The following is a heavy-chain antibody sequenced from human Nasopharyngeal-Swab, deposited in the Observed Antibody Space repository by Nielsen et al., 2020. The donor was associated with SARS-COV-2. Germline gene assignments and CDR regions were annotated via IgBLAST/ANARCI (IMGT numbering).Heavy chain of an antibody. CDR3: ARDRRDVDNQ. CDR2: MYAGGDI. D-gene: IGHD5-24*01. J-gene: IGHJ4*02. V-gene: IGHV3-53*01. Sequence: GESLKISCAASGFDVSGNYMSWFRKAPGKGLAWVSVMYAGGDIYYADSVKGRFTISRDSSKNTLYLQMNSLRVEDTALYYCARDRRDVDNQWGQGTLVTVSS. CDR1: GFDVSGNY.